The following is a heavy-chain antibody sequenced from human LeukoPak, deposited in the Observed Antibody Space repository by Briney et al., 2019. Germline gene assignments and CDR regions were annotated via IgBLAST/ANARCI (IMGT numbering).Heavy chain of an antibody. V-gene: IGHV1-8*01. Sequence: GASVKVSCKASGYAFTSYDINWVRQATGQGLEWMGWMNPNSGNTGYAQKFQGRVTMTRNTSISTAYMELSSLRSVDTAVYYCARSPSRTYYDFWSGYYQILNYYYYYMDVRGKGTTVTVSS. CDR1: GYAFTSYD. CDR2: MNPNSGNT. D-gene: IGHD3-3*01. J-gene: IGHJ6*03. CDR3: ARSPSRTYYDFWSGYYQILNYYYYYMDV.